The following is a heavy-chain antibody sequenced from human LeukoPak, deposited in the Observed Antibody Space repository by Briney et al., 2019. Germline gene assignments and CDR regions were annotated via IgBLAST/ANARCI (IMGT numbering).Heavy chain of an antibody. CDR3: ARNGYSSGWYSCFDY. V-gene: IGHV1-69*05. Sequence: ASVKVSCKASGGTFSSYAISWVRQAPGQGLEWMGRITPIFGTANYAQKFQGRVTITTDESTSTAYMELSSLRSEDTAVYYCARNGYSSGWYSCFDYWGQGTLVTVSS. CDR2: ITPIFGTA. CDR1: GGTFSSYA. D-gene: IGHD6-19*01. J-gene: IGHJ4*02.